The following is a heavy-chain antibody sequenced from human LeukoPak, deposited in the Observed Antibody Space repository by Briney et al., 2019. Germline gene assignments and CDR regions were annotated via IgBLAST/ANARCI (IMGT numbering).Heavy chain of an antibody. D-gene: IGHD3-16*01. CDR1: GFTFSSYA. Sequence: PGGSLRLSCAASGFTFSSYAMHWVRQAPGKGLEWVAVISYDGSNKYYADSVKGRFTISRDNSKNTLYLQMNSLRAEDTAVYYCARGGEIFAYWGQGTLVTVSS. CDR3: ARGGEIFAY. V-gene: IGHV3-30-3*01. CDR2: ISYDGSNK. J-gene: IGHJ4*02.